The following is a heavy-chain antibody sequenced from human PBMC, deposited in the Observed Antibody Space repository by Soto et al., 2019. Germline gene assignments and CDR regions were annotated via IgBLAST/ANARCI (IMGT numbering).Heavy chain of an antibody. CDR2: FDPEDGET. CDR3: ATVSRGTGEHYGDYFNWFDP. J-gene: IGHJ5*02. Sequence: ASVKVSCKVSGYTLTELSMHWVRQAPGKGLEWMGGFDPEDGETIYAQKFQGRVTMTEDTSTDTAYMELSSLRSEDTAVYYCATVSRGTGEHYGDYFNWFDPWGQGTLVTVSS. D-gene: IGHD4-17*01. V-gene: IGHV1-24*01. CDR1: GYTLTELS.